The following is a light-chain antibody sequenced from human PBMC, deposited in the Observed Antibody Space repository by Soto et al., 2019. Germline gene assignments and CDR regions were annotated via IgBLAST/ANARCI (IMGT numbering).Light chain of an antibody. V-gene: IGKV1-5*03. J-gene: IGKJ1*01. Sequence: DIQMTPSPATLSGSLGGRVTITCRASQTISSWLAWYQQKPGKAPKLLIYKASTLKSGVPSRFRGSGSGTEFTLTISSLQPDDFAPYYCQHYNSYSEAFGQGTKVDI. CDR3: QHYNSYSEA. CDR1: QTISSW. CDR2: KAS.